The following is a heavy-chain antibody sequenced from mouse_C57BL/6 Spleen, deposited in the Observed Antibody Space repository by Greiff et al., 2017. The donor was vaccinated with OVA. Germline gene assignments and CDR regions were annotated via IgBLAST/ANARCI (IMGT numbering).Heavy chain of an antibody. D-gene: IGHD1-1*01. Sequence: VQLQQSGPVLVKPGASVKMSCKASGYTFTDYYMNWVKQSHGKSLEWIGVINPYNGGTSYNQKFKGKATLTVDKSSSTAYMELNSLTSDDSAVYYCAREGSSYQAWFAYWGQGTLVTVSA. J-gene: IGHJ3*01. CDR3: AREGSSYQAWFAY. CDR1: GYTFTDYY. CDR2: INPYNGGT. V-gene: IGHV1-19*01.